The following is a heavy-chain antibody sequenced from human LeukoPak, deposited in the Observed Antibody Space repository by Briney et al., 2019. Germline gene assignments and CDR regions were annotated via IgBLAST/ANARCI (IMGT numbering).Heavy chain of an antibody. CDR1: GDSIISYY. CDR2: IYYSGST. J-gene: IGHJ5*02. CDR3: ARTAGGWFDP. D-gene: IGHD1-14*01. V-gene: IGHV4-59*01. Sequence: SETLSLTCTVSGDSIISYYWSWIRQPPGKGLAWIGFIYYSGSTTYNPSLKSRVTISVERSKNQFSLKLTSVIAADTAVYYCARTAGGWFDPWGQGTLVTVSS.